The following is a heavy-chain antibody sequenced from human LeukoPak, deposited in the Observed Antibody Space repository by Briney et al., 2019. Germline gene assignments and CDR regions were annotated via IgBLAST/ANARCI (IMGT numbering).Heavy chain of an antibody. D-gene: IGHD2-2*02. CDR1: GFTFSSYA. CDR2: ISSNGGST. Sequence: RSGGSLRLSCAASGFTFSSYAMHWVRQAPGKGLEYVSAISSNGGSTYYANSVKGRFTISRDNSKNTLYLQMGSLRAEDMAVYYCARVGRMYQLLYSGFDYWGQGTLVTVSS. J-gene: IGHJ4*02. CDR3: ARVGRMYQLLYSGFDY. V-gene: IGHV3-64*01.